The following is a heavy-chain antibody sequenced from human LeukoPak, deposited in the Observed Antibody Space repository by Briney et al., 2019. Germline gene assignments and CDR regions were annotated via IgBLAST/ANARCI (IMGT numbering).Heavy chain of an antibody. CDR1: GGSISSSSYY. CDR3: ARLMPGVQLWLRLGGYFDY. CDR2: IYYSGST. Sequence: SETLSLTCTVSGGSISSSSYYWGWIRQPPGKGLEWIGSIYYSGSTNYNPSLKSRVTISVDTSKNQFSLKLSSVTAADTAVYYCARLMPGVQLWLRLGGYFDYWGQGTLVTVS. J-gene: IGHJ4*02. V-gene: IGHV4-39*07. D-gene: IGHD5-18*01.